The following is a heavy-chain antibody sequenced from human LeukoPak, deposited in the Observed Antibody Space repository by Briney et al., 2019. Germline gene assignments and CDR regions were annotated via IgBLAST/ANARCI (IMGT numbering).Heavy chain of an antibody. V-gene: IGHV1-69*04. CDR3: ARAQHYFDSSGYNY. CDR2: IIPILAIA. D-gene: IGHD3-22*01. J-gene: IGHJ4*02. Sequence: IIPILAIANYAQKFQGRVTITADKSTSTAYMDLSSLTSEDTAVYYCARAQHYFDSSGYNYWGQGTLVTVSS.